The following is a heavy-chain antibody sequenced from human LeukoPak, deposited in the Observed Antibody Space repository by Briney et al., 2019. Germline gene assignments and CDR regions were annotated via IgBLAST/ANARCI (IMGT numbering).Heavy chain of an antibody. Sequence: GASVKVSCKASGYTFTSYDINWVRQATGQGLEWMGWMNPNSGNTGYAQKFQGRVTMTRNTSISTAYMELSSLRSEGTAVYYCARTQQLTHYYYYYMDVWGKGTTVTVSS. V-gene: IGHV1-8*01. D-gene: IGHD6-13*01. CDR1: GYTFTSYD. CDR2: MNPNSGNT. CDR3: ARTQQLTHYYYYYMDV. J-gene: IGHJ6*03.